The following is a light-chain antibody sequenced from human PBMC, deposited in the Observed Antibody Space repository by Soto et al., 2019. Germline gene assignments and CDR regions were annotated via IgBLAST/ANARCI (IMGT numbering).Light chain of an antibody. J-gene: IGLJ2*01. CDR1: TSNIGITP. Sequence: QSVLTQPPSACGTPGQRGPISCSGSTSNIGITPVNWYQPPPGTAPKIHGYSKSQRPSGVPDRFSGSKSGTSASLAISGLQAEDEADYYCSAWDDSLNGPVVFGGGTTVTVL. V-gene: IGLV1-44*01. CDR2: SKS. CDR3: SAWDDSLNGPVV.